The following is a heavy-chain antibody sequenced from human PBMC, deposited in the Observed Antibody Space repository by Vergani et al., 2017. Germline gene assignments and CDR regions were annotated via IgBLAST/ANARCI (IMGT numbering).Heavy chain of an antibody. CDR2: IIPILGIA. V-gene: IGHV1-69*04. CDR1: GGTFSSYA. D-gene: IGHD3-10*01. Sequence: QVQLVQSGAEVKKPGSSVKVSCKASGGTFSSYAISWVRQAPGQGLEGMGRIIPILGIANYAQKFQGRVTITADKSTSTAYMGLSRLRSEETAVYYCAIDLGDITMPQFSDSTGYFDLWGRGTLVTVSS. J-gene: IGHJ2*01. CDR3: AIDLGDITMPQFSDSTGYFDL.